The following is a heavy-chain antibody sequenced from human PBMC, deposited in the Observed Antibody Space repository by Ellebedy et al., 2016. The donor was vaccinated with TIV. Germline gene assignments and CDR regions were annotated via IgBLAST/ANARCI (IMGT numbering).Heavy chain of an antibody. CDR2: IYYSGST. CDR3: ARRTNWGLERYFDI. V-gene: IGHV4-39*01. J-gene: IGHJ2*01. CDR1: GGSISSSSYY. D-gene: IGHD7-27*01. Sequence: SETLSLTCTVSGGSISSSSYYWGWIRQSPGTGLEWIGSIYYSGSTYYNLSLKSRVTMSVDTVKNQFSLNLKSVTAADTAVYYCARRTNWGLERYFDIWGRGTLVTVSS.